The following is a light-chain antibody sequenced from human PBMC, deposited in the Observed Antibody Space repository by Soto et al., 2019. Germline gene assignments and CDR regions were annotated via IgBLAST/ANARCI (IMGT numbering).Light chain of an antibody. J-gene: IGKJ2*01. CDR2: AAS. Sequence: DIQMTQSPSSLSASVGDRVTITCRASQFISTYLHWYQQKPGKAPNLLIYAASKLHSGVPSRFSGSGSGTGFTLIISSLQPEDFASYYCQQSYSPPRTFGQGTKLEI. CDR1: QFISTY. V-gene: IGKV1-39*01. CDR3: QQSYSPPRT.